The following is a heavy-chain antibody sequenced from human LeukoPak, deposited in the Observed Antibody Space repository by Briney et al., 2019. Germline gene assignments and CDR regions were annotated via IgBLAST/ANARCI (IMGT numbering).Heavy chain of an antibody. V-gene: IGHV4-31*03. CDR1: GGSINSGGYY. Sequence: SQTLSLTCTVSGGSINSGGYYWSWIRQHPGKGLEWIGYIFYSGTTYYNPSLKSRVTISLGTSKNQFSLKPSSVTAADTAVYYCARDGRHYGDYILGNAFDIWGQGTMVTVSS. CDR3: ARDGRHYGDYILGNAFDI. D-gene: IGHD4-17*01. CDR2: IFYSGTT. J-gene: IGHJ3*02.